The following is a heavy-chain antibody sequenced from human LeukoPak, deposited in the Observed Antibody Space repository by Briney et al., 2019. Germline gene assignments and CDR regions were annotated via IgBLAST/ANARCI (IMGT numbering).Heavy chain of an antibody. Sequence: ASVKVSCKASGYTFTGYYMHWVRQAPGQGLEWMGWISAYNDNTNYAQNPQGRVIMTTDTSTSTAYMELRSLRSDDTAVYYCARTYYDFWSGNSGYYFDYWGQGTLVTVSS. J-gene: IGHJ4*02. CDR2: ISAYNDNT. CDR1: GYTFTGYY. V-gene: IGHV1-18*04. D-gene: IGHD3-3*01. CDR3: ARTYYDFWSGNSGYYFDY.